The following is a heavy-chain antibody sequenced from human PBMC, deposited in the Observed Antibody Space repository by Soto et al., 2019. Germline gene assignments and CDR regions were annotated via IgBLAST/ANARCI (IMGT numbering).Heavy chain of an antibody. V-gene: IGHV2-5*02. Sequence: QITLRVPGPALVKPTQTLTLTCTLSGFSLTPVGVGVAWIRQPPGKALEWLALIYWDDDKIYSPSHKSRLTVTKDTSKTHVVFTMSNLDPTDTATYYCAHRHVSPAYLDFWGQGTLVTVSS. CDR3: AHRHVSPAYLDF. CDR2: IYWDDDK. J-gene: IGHJ4*02. CDR1: GFSLTPVGVG.